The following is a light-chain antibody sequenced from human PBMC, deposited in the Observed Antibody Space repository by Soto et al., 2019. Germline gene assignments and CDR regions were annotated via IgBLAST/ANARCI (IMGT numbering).Light chain of an antibody. CDR2: AAS. CDR1: QGISSY. V-gene: IGKV1-9*01. CDR3: QQLNSYPHT. Sequence: DIQLTQSPSFLSASVGDRDTITCRASQGISSYIAWYQQKPGKAPKLLIYAASTLQSGVPSRFSGSGSGTEFTLTISSLQPEDFATYYCQQLNSYPHTFGGGTKVDIK. J-gene: IGKJ4*01.